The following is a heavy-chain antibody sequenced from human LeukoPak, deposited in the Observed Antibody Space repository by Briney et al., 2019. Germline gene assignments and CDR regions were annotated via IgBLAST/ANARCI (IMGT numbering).Heavy chain of an antibody. CDR1: GFTVSSNY. CDR3: AKGFTRGATPAFDY. D-gene: IGHD1-26*01. J-gene: IGHJ4*02. CDR2: ISGSGGST. Sequence: GGSLRLSCAASGFTVSSNYMSWVRQAPGKGLEWVSAISGSGGSTYYADSVKGRFTISRDNSKNTLYLQMNSLRAEDTAVYYCAKGFTRGATPAFDYWGQGTLVTVSS. V-gene: IGHV3-23*01.